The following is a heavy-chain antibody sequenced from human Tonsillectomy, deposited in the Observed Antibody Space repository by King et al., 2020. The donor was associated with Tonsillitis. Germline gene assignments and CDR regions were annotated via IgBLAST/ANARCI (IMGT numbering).Heavy chain of an antibody. D-gene: IGHD6-13*01. CDR1: GFTFSNYW. CDR3: AIDLYCFVATAGTNFNY. CDR2: IKQDGSEK. V-gene: IGHV3-7*01. J-gene: IGHJ4*02. Sequence: EVQLVESGGGLVQPGGSLRLSCAASGFTFSNYWMSWVRQAPGEGLEWVANIKQDGSEKYYVDSVKGRFTISRDNAKNSRYLQMNSRRAEDTAVYYCAIDLYCFVATAGTNFNYWGQGTLVTVSS.